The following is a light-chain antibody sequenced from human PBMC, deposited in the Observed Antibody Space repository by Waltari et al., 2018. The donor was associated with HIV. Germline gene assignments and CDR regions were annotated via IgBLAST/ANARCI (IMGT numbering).Light chain of an antibody. J-gene: IGLJ2*01. Sequence: QSALTQPASVSGSPGQSITISCTGTSSDVGSYNVVSWYQQHPGKAPKLMIYEVSKRPSGVSNRFSGSKSGNTDSLTNSGLQAEDEADYHCCSYAGSSTYVVFGGGTKLTVL. V-gene: IGLV2-23*02. CDR3: CSYAGSSTYVV. CDR2: EVS. CDR1: SSDVGSYNV.